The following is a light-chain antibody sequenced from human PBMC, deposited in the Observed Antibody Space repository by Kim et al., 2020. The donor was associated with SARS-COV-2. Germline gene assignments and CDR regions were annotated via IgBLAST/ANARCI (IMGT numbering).Light chain of an antibody. Sequence: QAVLTQEPSLTVSPGGAVTLTCASSTGTVTSAYYPSWFQQKPGQAPRPLIYSTSNKHSWTPARFSGSLLGGKAALTLSGVQPEDEAEYYCLIYYGGAWVFGGGTQLTVL. CDR3: LIYYGGAWV. CDR1: TGTVTSAYY. J-gene: IGLJ3*02. CDR2: STS. V-gene: IGLV7-43*01.